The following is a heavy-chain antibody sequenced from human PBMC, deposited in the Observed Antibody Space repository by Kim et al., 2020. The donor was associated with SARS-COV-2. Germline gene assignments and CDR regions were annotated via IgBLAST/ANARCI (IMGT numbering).Heavy chain of an antibody. CDR2: TYI. J-gene: IGHJ4*02. CDR3: ARAEGAPDY. V-gene: IGHV3-21*01. Sequence: TYIYYATTVKGHFNISIDNDKNSLYLQMNSLRAEDTAVYYCARAEGAPDYWGQGTLVTVSS.